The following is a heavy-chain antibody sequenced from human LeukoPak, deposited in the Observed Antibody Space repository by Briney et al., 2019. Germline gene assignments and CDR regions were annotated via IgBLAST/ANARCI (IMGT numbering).Heavy chain of an antibody. V-gene: IGHV4-34*01. CDR2: INHSGST. J-gene: IGHJ4*02. Sequence: PSETLSLTCAVYGGSFSGYYWSWIRQPPGKGLEWIGEINHSGSTNYNPSLKSRVTISVDTSKNQFSLKLSSVTAADTAVYYCARHAPYRITMIVVVNYFDYWGQGTLVTVSS. CDR3: ARHAPYRITMIVVVNYFDY. CDR1: GGSFSGYY. D-gene: IGHD3-22*01.